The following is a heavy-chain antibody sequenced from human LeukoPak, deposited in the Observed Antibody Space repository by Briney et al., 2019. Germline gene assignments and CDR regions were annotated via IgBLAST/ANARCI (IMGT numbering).Heavy chain of an antibody. D-gene: IGHD1-26*01. Sequence: ASVKVSCKVSGYTLTELSMHWVRQAPGKGLEWMGGFDPEDGETIYAQEFQGRVTMTEDTSTDTAYMELSSLRSEDTAVYYCATGSIVGDYTDLDYWGQGTLVTVSS. J-gene: IGHJ4*02. CDR1: GYTLTELS. CDR3: ATGSIVGDYTDLDY. CDR2: FDPEDGET. V-gene: IGHV1-24*01.